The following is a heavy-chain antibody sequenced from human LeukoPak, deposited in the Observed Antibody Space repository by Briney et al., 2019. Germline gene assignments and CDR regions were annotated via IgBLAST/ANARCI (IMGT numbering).Heavy chain of an antibody. V-gene: IGHV1-8*01. CDR1: VYTFSSYD. Sequence: ASVKVSRMASVYTFSSYDINWVRPAPGQGLGWMGWMKTNSGNTAYAQKFQGRVTMSRDTSISTAYTELSSLRSEDTAVYYCARLPKYSRPLDYWGQGTLVTVSS. CDR2: MKTNSGNT. J-gene: IGHJ4*02. D-gene: IGHD6-6*01. CDR3: ARLPKYSRPLDY.